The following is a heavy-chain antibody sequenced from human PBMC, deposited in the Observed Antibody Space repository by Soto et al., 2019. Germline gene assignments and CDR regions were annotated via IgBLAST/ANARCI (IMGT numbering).Heavy chain of an antibody. V-gene: IGHV1-69*06. CDR2: IIPISETT. J-gene: IGHJ6*02. CDR3: ARALLSHSYDSGGYDSYFHAMDV. Sequence: ASVKVSCKASGYTFTSYGINWVRQAPGQGLEWMGGIIPISETTNYAQIFQGRVSIVADISTSTAYMELSRLRSEDTAVYYCARALLSHSYDSGGYDSYFHAMDVWGQGTPVTVSS. CDR1: GYTFTSYG. D-gene: IGHD3-22*01.